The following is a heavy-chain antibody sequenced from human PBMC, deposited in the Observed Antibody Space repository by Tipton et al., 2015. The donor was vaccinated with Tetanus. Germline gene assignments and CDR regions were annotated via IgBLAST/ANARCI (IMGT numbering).Heavy chain of an antibody. Sequence: GSLRLSCAASGFTFSSYAMSWVRQAPGKGLEWVSAISGSGGSTYYADSVKGRFTISRDNSKNTLYLQMNSLRAEDTAVYYCLLELRYYYGMDVWGQGTTVTVSS. CDR3: LLELRYYYGMDV. CDR2: ISGSGGST. D-gene: IGHD1-7*01. J-gene: IGHJ6*02. V-gene: IGHV3-23*01. CDR1: GFTFSSYA.